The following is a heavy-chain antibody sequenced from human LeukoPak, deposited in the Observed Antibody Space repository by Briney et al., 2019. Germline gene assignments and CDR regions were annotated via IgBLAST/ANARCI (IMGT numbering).Heavy chain of an antibody. J-gene: IGHJ6*03. V-gene: IGHV1-8*02. CDR1: GYTFTGYY. Sequence: ASVKVSCKASGYTFTGYYMHWVRQAPGQGLEWMGWINPNSGNTGYAQKFQGRVTMTRNTSISTAYMELSSLRSEDTAVYYCARVPGIAAAGAYYYYYMDVWGKGTTVTISS. D-gene: IGHD6-13*01. CDR3: ARVPGIAAAGAYYYYYMDV. CDR2: INPNSGNT.